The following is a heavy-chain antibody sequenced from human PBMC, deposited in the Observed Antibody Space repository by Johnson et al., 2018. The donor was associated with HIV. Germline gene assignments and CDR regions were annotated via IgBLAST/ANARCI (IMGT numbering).Heavy chain of an antibody. V-gene: IGHV3-13*01. J-gene: IGHJ3*02. Sequence: VQLVESGGDLLQPGGSLRLSCASSRFTFSSYDMHWVRQATGKGLEWVSAIGTAGDTYYPGSVKGRFTISRDNSKNTLYLQMNSLRAEDTAVYYCAKAYSAVVGDAFDIWGQGTMVTVSS. CDR3: AKAYSAVVGDAFDI. CDR1: RFTFSSYD. D-gene: IGHD3-22*01. CDR2: IGTAGDT.